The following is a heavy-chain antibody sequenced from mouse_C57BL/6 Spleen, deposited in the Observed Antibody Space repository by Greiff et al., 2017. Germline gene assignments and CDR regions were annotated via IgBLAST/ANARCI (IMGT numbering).Heavy chain of an antibody. CDR3: ARGDYYGSSLNYFDY. CDR1: GYTFTDHT. D-gene: IGHD1-1*01. CDR2: IYPRDGST. J-gene: IGHJ2*01. Sequence: QVQLQQSDAELVKPGASVKISCKVSGYTFTDHTIHWMKQRPEQGLEWIGYIYPRDGSTKYNEKFKGKATLTADKSSSTAYMQLNSLTSEDSAVYFCARGDYYGSSLNYFDYWGQGTTLTVSS. V-gene: IGHV1-78*01.